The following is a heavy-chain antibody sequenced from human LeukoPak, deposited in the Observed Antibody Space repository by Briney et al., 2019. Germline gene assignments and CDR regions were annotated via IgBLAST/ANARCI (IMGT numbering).Heavy chain of an antibody. V-gene: IGHV4-59*01. CDR1: GGSISSYY. CDR3: ARGVNWIDP. Sequence: TLSLTCTVSGGSISSYYWSWIRQPPGMGLEWIGYISYTSATNYNPSLKSRVTISIDTSKNQFSLKLSSVTAADTAVYYCARGVNWIDPWGQGTLVTVSS. D-gene: IGHD6-13*01. J-gene: IGHJ5*02. CDR2: ISYTSAT.